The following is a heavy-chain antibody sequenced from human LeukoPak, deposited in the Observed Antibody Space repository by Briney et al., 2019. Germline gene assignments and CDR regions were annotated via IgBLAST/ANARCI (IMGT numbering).Heavy chain of an antibody. CDR2: IRYDGSNK. CDR1: GFTFSSYA. J-gene: IGHJ3*02. V-gene: IGHV3-30*02. CDR3: AKGSGAAAIRGDDAFGI. Sequence: GGSLRLSCAASGFTFSSYAMHWVRQAPGKGLEWVAFIRYDGSNKDYADSVKGRFTIFRDNSKNTLYLQMNSLRAEDTAVYYCAKGSGAAAIRGDDAFGIWGQGTMVTVSS. D-gene: IGHD2-2*02.